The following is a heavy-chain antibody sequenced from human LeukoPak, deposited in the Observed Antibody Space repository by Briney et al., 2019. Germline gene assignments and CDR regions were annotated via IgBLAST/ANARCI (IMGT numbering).Heavy chain of an antibody. Sequence: ASVKVSCKASGYTFTSYDINWVRQATGQGLEWMGWMNPNSGGTKYEQKFQGRVTMTRDTSISTAYMELSRLRSDDTAVYYCARDGSWGSTSYSDYWGQGTLVTVSS. D-gene: IGHD2-2*01. CDR2: MNPNSGGT. CDR1: GYTFTSYD. J-gene: IGHJ4*02. V-gene: IGHV1-2*02. CDR3: ARDGSWGSTSYSDY.